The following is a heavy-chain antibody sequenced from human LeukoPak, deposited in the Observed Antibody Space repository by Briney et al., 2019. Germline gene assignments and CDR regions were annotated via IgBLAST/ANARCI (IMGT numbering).Heavy chain of an antibody. D-gene: IGHD3-9*01. J-gene: IGHJ4*02. CDR3: AKDRGEGIYDILTGYYPRTSFDY. Sequence: GGSLRLSCAASGFTFSDYYMSWIRQAPGKGLEWVSYISSSGSTIYYADSVKGRFTISRDNAKNSLYLQMNSLRAEDTAVYYCAKDRGEGIYDILTGYYPRTSFDYWGQGTLVTVSS. CDR1: GFTFSDYY. V-gene: IGHV3-11*01. CDR2: ISSSGSTI.